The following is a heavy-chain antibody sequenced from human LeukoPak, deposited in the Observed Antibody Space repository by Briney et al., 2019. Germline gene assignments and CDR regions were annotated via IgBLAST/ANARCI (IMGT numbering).Heavy chain of an antibody. J-gene: IGHJ6*03. Sequence: ASVKVSCKASGYTFTSYGISWVRQAPGQGLEWMGWISAYNGNTNYAQKLQGRVTMTTDTSTSTASMELRSLRSDDTAVYYCARVMGQWLVQNPEDYYYYYMDVWGKGTTVTVSS. D-gene: IGHD6-19*01. CDR1: GYTFTSYG. CDR3: ARVMGQWLVQNPEDYYYYYMDV. V-gene: IGHV1-18*01. CDR2: ISAYNGNT.